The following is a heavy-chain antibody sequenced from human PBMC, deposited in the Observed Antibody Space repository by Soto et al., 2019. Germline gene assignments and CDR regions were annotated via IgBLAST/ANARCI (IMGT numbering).Heavy chain of an antibody. Sequence: SETLSLTCTVSGGSISSSSYYWGWIRQPPGKGLEWIGSIYYSGSTYYNPSLKSRVTISVDTSKNQFSLKLSSVTAADTAVYYCATLFYGETPFDYWGQGTLVTVSS. J-gene: IGHJ4*02. CDR1: GGSISSSSYY. D-gene: IGHD4-17*01. CDR2: IYYSGST. V-gene: IGHV4-39*01. CDR3: ATLFYGETPFDY.